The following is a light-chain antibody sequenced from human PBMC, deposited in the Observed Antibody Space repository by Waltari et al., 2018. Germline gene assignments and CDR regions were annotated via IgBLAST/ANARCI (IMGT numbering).Light chain of an antibody. J-gene: IGLJ2*01. CDR1: SSDIGSYNY. CDR2: DVN. Sequence: QSALTQPASVSGSPGQSITISCPGTSSDIGSYNYVSWYQHHPGKAPTLMIFDVNNRPSGVSDRFSGSKSGNTASLTISGLQAEDEADYYCSSYTTTSTLLVVFGGGTKLTVL. V-gene: IGLV2-14*03. CDR3: SSYTTTSTLLVV.